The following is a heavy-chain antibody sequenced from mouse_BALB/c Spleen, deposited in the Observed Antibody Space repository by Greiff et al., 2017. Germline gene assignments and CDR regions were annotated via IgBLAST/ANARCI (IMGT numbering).Heavy chain of an antibody. CDR1: GYSITSGYY. CDR3: ARDHYYGSSPYWYFDV. D-gene: IGHD1-1*01. J-gene: IGHJ1*01. Sequence: EVQRVESGPGLVKPSQSLSLTCSVTGYSITSGYYWTWIRQFPGNKLEWMGYISYDGSNNYNPSLKNRISITRDTSKNQFFLKLNSVTTEDTATYYCARDHYYGSSPYWYFDVWGAGTTVTVSS. CDR2: ISYDGSN. V-gene: IGHV3-6*02.